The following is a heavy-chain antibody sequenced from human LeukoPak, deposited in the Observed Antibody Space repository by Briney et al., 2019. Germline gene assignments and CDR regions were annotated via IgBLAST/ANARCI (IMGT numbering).Heavy chain of an antibody. Sequence: SETLSLTCTVSGGSISSYYWSWIRQPAGKGLEWIGRIYTSGSTNYNPSLKSRVTMSVDTSKNQFSLKLSSVTAADTAVYYCARESSGWSGYYYGMDVWGRGTTVTVSS. CDR3: ARESSGWSGYYYGMDV. CDR2: IYTSGST. D-gene: IGHD6-19*01. J-gene: IGHJ6*02. CDR1: GGSISSYY. V-gene: IGHV4-4*07.